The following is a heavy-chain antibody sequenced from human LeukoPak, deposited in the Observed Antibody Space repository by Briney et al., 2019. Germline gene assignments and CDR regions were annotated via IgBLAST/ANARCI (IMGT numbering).Heavy chain of an antibody. V-gene: IGHV3-30*02. CDR1: GFTFSSYG. D-gene: IGHD6-13*01. J-gene: IGHJ4*02. CDR2: IRYDGSNK. Sequence: PGGSLRLSCAASGFTFSSYGMHWVRQAPGKGLEWVAFIRYDGSNKYYADSVKGRFTISRDNSKNTLYLQMNSLRAEDTAVYYCAKALAAARLPPYYFDYWGQGTLVTVSS. CDR3: AKALAAARLPPYYFDY.